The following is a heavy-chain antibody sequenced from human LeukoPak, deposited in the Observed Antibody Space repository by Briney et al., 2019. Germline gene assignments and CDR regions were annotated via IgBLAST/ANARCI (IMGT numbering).Heavy chain of an antibody. J-gene: IGHJ4*02. D-gene: IGHD3-10*01. Sequence: SETLSLTCAVYGGSFSGYYWSWIRQPPGKGLEWIGEINHSGSTNYNPSLKSRVTKSVDTSKNQFSLKLSSVTAADTAVYYCARGRTIWFGKTYYFDYWGQGTLVTVSS. CDR2: INHSGST. V-gene: IGHV4-34*01. CDR1: GGSFSGYY. CDR3: ARGRTIWFGKTYYFDY.